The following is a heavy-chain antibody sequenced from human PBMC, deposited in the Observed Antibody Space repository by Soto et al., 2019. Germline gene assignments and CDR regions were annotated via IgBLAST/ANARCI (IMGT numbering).Heavy chain of an antibody. Sequence: SETLSLTCTVSGGSISSYYWSWIRQPPGKGLEWIGYIYYSGITNYNPSLKSRVTISVDTSKNQFSLKLSSVTAADTAVYYCARARSGWSFDYWGHGTLVTVSS. V-gene: IGHV4-59*01. D-gene: IGHD6-19*01. CDR1: GGSISSYY. J-gene: IGHJ4*01. CDR3: ARARSGWSFDY. CDR2: IYYSGIT.